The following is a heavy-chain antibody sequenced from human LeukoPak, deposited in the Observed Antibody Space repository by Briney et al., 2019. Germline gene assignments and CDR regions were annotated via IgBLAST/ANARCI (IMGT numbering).Heavy chain of an antibody. CDR3: ARRKSGHGVTLDY. V-gene: IGHV4-30-2*01. Sequence: PSETLSLTCAVSGGSFSTGGYSWSWIRQPPGKGLEWIGYIYQSGSSYYNPSLKSRVTISVDRSKNQFSLRLSSVTAADTAVYYRARRKSGHGVTLDYWGQGTLVTVSS. D-gene: IGHD1-26*01. CDR2: IYQSGSS. CDR1: GGSFSTGGYS. J-gene: IGHJ4*02.